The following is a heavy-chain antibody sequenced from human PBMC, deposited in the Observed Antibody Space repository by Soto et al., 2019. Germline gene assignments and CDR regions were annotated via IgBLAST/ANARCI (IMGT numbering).Heavy chain of an antibody. Sequence: PGGSLRLSCAASGFTFSSYWMSWVRQAPGKGLEWVANIKQDGSEKYYVDSVKGRFTISRDNAKNSLYLQMNSLRAEDTAVYYCARDSIVGYGSGSYYIEKDAFDIWGQGTMVTVSS. J-gene: IGHJ3*02. CDR1: GFTFSSYW. D-gene: IGHD3-10*01. CDR3: ARDSIVGYGSGSYYIEKDAFDI. V-gene: IGHV3-7*04. CDR2: IKQDGSEK.